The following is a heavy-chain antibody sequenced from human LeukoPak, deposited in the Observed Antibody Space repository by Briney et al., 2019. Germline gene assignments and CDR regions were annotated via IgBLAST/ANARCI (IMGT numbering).Heavy chain of an antibody. CDR1: GGSISSYY. Sequence: SETLSLTCTVSGGSISSYYWSWIRQPPGKGLEWIGYIYYSGSTNYNPSLKSRVTISVDTSKNQFSLKLSSVTAADTAVYYCARGKYSSSWPQKYYYYYYMDVWGKGTTVTVSS. J-gene: IGHJ6*03. CDR3: ARGKYSSSWPQKYYYYYYMDV. D-gene: IGHD6-13*01. V-gene: IGHV4-59*12. CDR2: IYYSGST.